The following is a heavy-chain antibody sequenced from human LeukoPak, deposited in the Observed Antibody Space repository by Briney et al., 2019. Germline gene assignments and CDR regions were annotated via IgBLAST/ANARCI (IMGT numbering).Heavy chain of an antibody. CDR3: ARVRGTFETG. CDR1: GASISTYY. V-gene: IGHV4-59*01. Sequence: PSETLSLTCTVSGASISTYYWSWIRQPPGKGLEWIGYLYYSGSTTYSPSLKSRVTMSVDTSKSQFTAADTAIYYCARVRGTFETGWGQGTLVSVSS. D-gene: IGHD2/OR15-2a*01. CDR2: LYYSGST. J-gene: IGHJ1*01.